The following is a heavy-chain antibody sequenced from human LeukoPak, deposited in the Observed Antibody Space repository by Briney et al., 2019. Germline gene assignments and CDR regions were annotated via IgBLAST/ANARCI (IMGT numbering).Heavy chain of an antibody. CDR1: GYTFTRYD. J-gene: IGHJ4*02. V-gene: IGHV1-8*01. D-gene: IGHD3-10*01. CDR3: ARVRGEIDY. CDR2: MNLNSGDT. Sequence: ASVKVSCKASGYTFTRYDINWVRQAAGQGLEWMGRMNLNSGDTGYAQKFQGRVTMTRDTSISTAYMELSGLRSEDTAVYYCARVRGEIDYWGQGILVTVSS.